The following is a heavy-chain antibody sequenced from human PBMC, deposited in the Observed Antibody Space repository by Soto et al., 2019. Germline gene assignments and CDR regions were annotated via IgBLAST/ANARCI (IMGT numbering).Heavy chain of an antibody. V-gene: IGHV3-30-3*01. CDR3: ARDDSGGYYYLDWYFDL. CDR2: ISYDGSDK. CDR1: GFTFRGYA. Sequence: GGSLRLSCAASGFTFRGYAMHWVRQGPGKGLEWVAGISYDGSDKYYADSLKGRFTVSRDNSKNTLYLQINSLRAEDTAVYYCARDDSGGYYYLDWYFDLWGRGTLVTVSS. J-gene: IGHJ2*01. D-gene: IGHD3-22*01.